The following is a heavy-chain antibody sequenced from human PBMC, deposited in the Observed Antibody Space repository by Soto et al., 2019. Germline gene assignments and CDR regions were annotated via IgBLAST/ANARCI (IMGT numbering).Heavy chain of an antibody. CDR3: ARCAKPGSVQYGMDV. V-gene: IGHV4-59*12. CDR2: IYYSGST. D-gene: IGHD2-2*01. J-gene: IGHJ6*02. CDR1: GGSISSYY. Sequence: SETLSLTCTVSGGSISSYYWSWIRQPPGKGLEWIGYIYYSGSTNYNPSFEGQVTISADKSSTTAYLQWSSLKASDTAMYYCARCAKPGSVQYGMDVWGQGTTVTVSS.